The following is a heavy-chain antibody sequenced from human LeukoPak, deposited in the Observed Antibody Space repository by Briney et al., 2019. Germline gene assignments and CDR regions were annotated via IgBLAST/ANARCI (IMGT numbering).Heavy chain of an antibody. CDR3: ARALVVGDATRKYYYYMDV. V-gene: IGHV3-23*01. J-gene: IGHJ6*03. Sequence: GGSLRLSCAASGFTFSSSAMSWVRQAPGKGLEWVSAISGNTGSTYYADSVKGRFTISRDNSKNTLYLQMNSLRAEDTAVYYCARALVVGDATRKYYYYMDVWGKGTTVTVSS. D-gene: IGHD2-2*01. CDR2: ISGNTGST. CDR1: GFTFSSSA.